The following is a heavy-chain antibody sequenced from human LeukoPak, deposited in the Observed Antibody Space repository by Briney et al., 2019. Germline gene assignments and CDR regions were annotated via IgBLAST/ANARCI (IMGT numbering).Heavy chain of an antibody. CDR1: GGSIGSYY. D-gene: IGHD3-9*01. CDR3: ARDPKIFPSWFDP. J-gene: IGHJ5*02. CDR2: IYNSGST. Sequence: SETLSLTCAVSGGSIGSYYWSWIRQPPGKGLEWIGYIYNSGSTSYNPSLKSRVTISVDTSKNQFSLKLSSVTAADTAVYYCARDPKIFPSWFDPWGQGTLVTVSS. V-gene: IGHV4-59*12.